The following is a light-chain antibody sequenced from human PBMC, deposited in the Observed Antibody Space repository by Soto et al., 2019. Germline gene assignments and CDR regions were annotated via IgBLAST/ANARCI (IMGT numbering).Light chain of an antibody. CDR1: QSVSSN. V-gene: IGKV3-15*01. CDR3: QQYNNWPRT. Sequence: EIVMTQSPANLSVSPGERATLSCRASQSVSSNLAWYQQNPGQAPSLLIYGASTRATGIPARFSGSGSGTEFTLTISSLQSEDFAVYYCQQYNNWPRTFGQGTKVEIK. J-gene: IGKJ1*01. CDR2: GAS.